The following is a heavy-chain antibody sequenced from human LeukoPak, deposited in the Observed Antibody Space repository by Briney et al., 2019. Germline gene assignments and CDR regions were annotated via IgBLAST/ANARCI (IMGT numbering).Heavy chain of an antibody. D-gene: IGHD3-9*01. J-gene: IGHJ4*02. CDR1: GYTFTSYG. CDR3: ASSGGRLRYFDWLLLN. Sequence: ASVKVSCKASGYTFTSYGISWVRQAPGQGLEWMGWISAHNGNTNYAQKLQGRVTMTTDTSTSTAYMELRSLRSDDTAVYYCASSGGRLRYFDWLLLNWGQGTLVTVSS. CDR2: ISAHNGNT. V-gene: IGHV1-18*01.